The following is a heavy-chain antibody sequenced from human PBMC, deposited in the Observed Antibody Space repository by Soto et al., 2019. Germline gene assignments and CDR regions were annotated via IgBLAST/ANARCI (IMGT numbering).Heavy chain of an antibody. D-gene: IGHD6-13*01. V-gene: IGHV3-7*03. Sequence: GGSLRLSCAASGFTFSSYWMSWVRQAPGKGLEWVANIKQDGSEKYYADSVKGRFTISRDNAKNTLYLQMNSLRAEDTAVYYCAKAAVFGSSWYGRDYFDYCGKGTLVTVSS. J-gene: IGHJ4*02. CDR2: IKQDGSEK. CDR1: GFTFSSYW. CDR3: AKAAVFGSSWYGRDYFDY.